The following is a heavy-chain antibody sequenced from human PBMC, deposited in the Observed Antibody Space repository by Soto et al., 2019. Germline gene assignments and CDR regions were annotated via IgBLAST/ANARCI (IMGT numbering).Heavy chain of an antibody. Sequence: GGSLRLSCAASGFTFSSYSMNWVRQAPGKGLEWVSSISSSSSYIYYADSVKGRFTISRDNAKNSLYLQMNSLRAEDTAVYYCASWPSSIAAAGTWGQETLVTLSS. CDR1: GFTFSSYS. CDR2: ISSSSSYI. D-gene: IGHD6-13*01. J-gene: IGHJ5*02. V-gene: IGHV3-21*01. CDR3: ASWPSSIAAAGT.